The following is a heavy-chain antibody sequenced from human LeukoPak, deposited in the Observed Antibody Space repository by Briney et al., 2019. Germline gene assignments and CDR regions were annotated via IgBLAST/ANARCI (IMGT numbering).Heavy chain of an antibody. CDR3: ARAPFSRYCSGGSCYFNWFDP. Sequence: ASVKVSCKASGYTFTSYDINWVRQATGQGLEWMGWMNPNSGNTGYAQKFQGRVTMTRNTSISTAYMELSSLRSEDTAVYYCARAPFSRYCSGGSCYFNWFDPWGQGTLVTVSS. CDR2: MNPNSGNT. CDR1: GYTFTSYD. D-gene: IGHD2-15*01. J-gene: IGHJ5*02. V-gene: IGHV1-8*01.